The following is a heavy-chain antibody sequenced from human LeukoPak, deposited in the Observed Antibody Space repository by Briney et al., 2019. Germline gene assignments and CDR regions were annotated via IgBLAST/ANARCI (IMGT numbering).Heavy chain of an antibody. D-gene: IGHD3-22*01. J-gene: IGHJ4*02. CDR1: GGSISSSSYY. Sequence: SETLSLTCTVSGGSISSSSYYWGWIRQPPGKGLEWIGSIYYSGSTYYNPSLKRRVTIFVDTSKNQFSLKLSSVTAADTAVYYCARAFPQDIDYYDSSGLEGYYFDYWGQRTLVTVSS. CDR2: IYYSGST. V-gene: IGHV4-39*01. CDR3: ARAFPQDIDYYDSSGLEGYYFDY.